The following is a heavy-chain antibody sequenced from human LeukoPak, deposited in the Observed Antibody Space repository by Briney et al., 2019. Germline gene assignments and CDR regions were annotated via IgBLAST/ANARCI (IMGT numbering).Heavy chain of an antibody. Sequence: PSETLSLTCTVSGGSISSYYWSWIRQPPGKGLEWIGYIYYSGSTYYNPSLKSRVTISVDTSKNQFSLKLSSVTAADTAVYYCARAGIYGSGSYSPNWFDPWGQGTLVTVSS. CDR2: IYYSGST. V-gene: IGHV4-59*08. J-gene: IGHJ5*02. CDR3: ARAGIYGSGSYSPNWFDP. CDR1: GGSISSYY. D-gene: IGHD3-10*01.